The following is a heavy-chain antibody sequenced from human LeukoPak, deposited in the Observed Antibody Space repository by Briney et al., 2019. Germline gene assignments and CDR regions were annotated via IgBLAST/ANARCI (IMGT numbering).Heavy chain of an antibody. Sequence: PSQTLSLTCTVSGGSISSGDYYWSWIRQPPGKGLEWIGYIYYSGSTYYNPSLKSRVTISVDTSKNQFSLKLSSVTAADTAVYYCARAMGDSSGWYVGYWGQGTLVTVSS. V-gene: IGHV4-30-4*08. J-gene: IGHJ4*02. CDR1: GGSISSGDYY. CDR2: IYYSGST. CDR3: ARAMGDSSGWYVGY. D-gene: IGHD6-19*01.